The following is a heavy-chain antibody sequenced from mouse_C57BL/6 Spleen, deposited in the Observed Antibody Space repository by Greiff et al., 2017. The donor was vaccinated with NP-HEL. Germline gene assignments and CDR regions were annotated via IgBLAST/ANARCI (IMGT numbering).Heavy chain of an antibody. J-gene: IGHJ3*01. Sequence: VQLQQPGAELVKPGASVKMSCKASGYTFTSYWITWVKQRPGQGLEWIGDIYPGSGNTNYNEKFKSKATLTVDTSSSTAYMQLSSLTSEDSAVYYCARGGSYYDYEPPAYWGQGTLVTVSA. D-gene: IGHD2-4*01. CDR1: GYTFTSYW. CDR3: ARGGSYYDYEPPAY. CDR2: IYPGSGNT. V-gene: IGHV1-55*01.